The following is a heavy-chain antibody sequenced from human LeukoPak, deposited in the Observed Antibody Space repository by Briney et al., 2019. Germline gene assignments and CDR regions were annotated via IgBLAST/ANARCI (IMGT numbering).Heavy chain of an antibody. CDR3: VRHQDSGAHESAFNV. D-gene: IGHD4-17*01. CDR1: GGSISTSGYY. Sequence: SETLSLTCTVSGGSISTSGYYWGWIRQPPGKDLEWIGSIFYGRSTYYNPSLKSRLAITVDTSKNQFSLELSSVTAADTAVYYCVRHQDSGAHESAFNVWGQGTMVTVSS. V-gene: IGHV4-39*01. J-gene: IGHJ3*01. CDR2: IFYGRST.